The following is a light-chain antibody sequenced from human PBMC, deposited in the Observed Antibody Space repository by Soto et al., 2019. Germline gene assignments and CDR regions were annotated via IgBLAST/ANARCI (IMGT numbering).Light chain of an antibody. CDR3: SSYTTASAVV. J-gene: IGLJ2*01. Sequence: QCALTQPASLSGSPGQSITISCTGTSSDIGAYDYVSWFQQHPGKAPKLMISEVNNRPSGVSNRFSGSKSGNTAYLTISGLQVEDEADYYCSSYTTASAVVFGGGTKVTVL. CDR2: EVN. CDR1: SSDIGAYDY. V-gene: IGLV2-14*01.